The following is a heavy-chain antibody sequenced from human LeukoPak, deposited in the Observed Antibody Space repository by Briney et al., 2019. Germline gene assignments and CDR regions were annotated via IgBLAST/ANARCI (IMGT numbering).Heavy chain of an antibody. V-gene: IGHV3-74*01. D-gene: IGHD3-22*01. CDR2: VNSDGSAT. CDR1: GFIFTKYW. CDR3: ARAGYYYDSSGYLARALNAFDI. Sequence: GGSLRLSCAASGFIFTKYWMHWVRQAPGKGLVWVSHVNSDGSATSYADSVKGRFTISRDNAKNSLYLQMNSLRAEDTAVYYCARAGYYYDSSGYLARALNAFDIWGQGTMVTVSS. J-gene: IGHJ3*02.